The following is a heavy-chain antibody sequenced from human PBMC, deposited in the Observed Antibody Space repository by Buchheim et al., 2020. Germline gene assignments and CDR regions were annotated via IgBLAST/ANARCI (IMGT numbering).Heavy chain of an antibody. CDR1: GFTFSSYS. Sequence: EVQLVESGGGLVQPGGSLRLSCAASGFTFSSYSMNWVRQAPGKGLEWVSYISSSSSTIYYADSVHGRFTISRVNAKNSLYLQMNSLRAEDTAVYYCARGFGYSYGSSPDYYGMDVWGQGTT. CDR2: ISSSSSTI. J-gene: IGHJ6*02. CDR3: ARGFGYSYGSSPDYYGMDV. D-gene: IGHD5-18*01. V-gene: IGHV3-48*01.